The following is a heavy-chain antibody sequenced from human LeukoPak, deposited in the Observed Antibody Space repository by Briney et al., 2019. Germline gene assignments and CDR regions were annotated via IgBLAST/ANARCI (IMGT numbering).Heavy chain of an antibody. V-gene: IGHV3-23*01. CDR2: ISGSGGST. J-gene: IGHJ4*02. D-gene: IGHD4-11*01. CDR1: GGSISSYY. CDR3: AKDFQKDTLQYCFDY. Sequence: ETLSLTCAVSGGSISSYYWSWVRQAPGKGLEWVSAISGSGGSTYYADSVKGRFTISRDNSKNTLYLQMNSLRAEDTAVYYCAKDFQKDTLQYCFDYWGQGTLVTVSS.